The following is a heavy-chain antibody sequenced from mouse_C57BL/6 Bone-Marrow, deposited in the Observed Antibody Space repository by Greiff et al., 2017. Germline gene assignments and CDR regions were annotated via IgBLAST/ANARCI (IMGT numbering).Heavy chain of an antibody. D-gene: IGHD3-2*02. CDR1: GFTFSSYG. V-gene: IGHV5-6*01. CDR3: ASPSTAQATLFAY. J-gene: IGHJ3*01. CDR2: ISSGGSYT. Sequence: EVQRVESGGDLVKPGGSLKLSCAASGFTFSSYGMSWVRQTPDKRLEWVATISSGGSYTYYPDSVKGRFTISRDNAKNTLYLQMSSLKSEDTAMYYCASPSTAQATLFAYWGQGTLVTVSA.